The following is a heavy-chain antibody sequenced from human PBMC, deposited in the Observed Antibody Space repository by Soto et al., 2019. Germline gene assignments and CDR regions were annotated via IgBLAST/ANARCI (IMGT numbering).Heavy chain of an antibody. CDR2: ISGSGGST. J-gene: IGHJ3*02. V-gene: IGHV3-23*01. Sequence: EVQLLESGGGLVQPGGSLRLSCAASGFTFSSYAMSWVRQAPGKGLEWVSAISGSGGSTYYADSVKGRFTISRDNSKNTLYVQMNSLRAEDTAVYYCAKDVYGSGSYYNAFDIWGQGTMVTVSS. CDR1: GFTFSSYA. D-gene: IGHD3-10*01. CDR3: AKDVYGSGSYYNAFDI.